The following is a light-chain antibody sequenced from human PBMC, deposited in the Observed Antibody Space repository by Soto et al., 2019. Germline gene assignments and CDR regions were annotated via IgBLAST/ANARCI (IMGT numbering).Light chain of an antibody. CDR2: DTN. CDR3: GTWDSGLSAEV. Sequence: QSVLTQPPSVSAAPGQKVTISCSGSNSNIEKNYDSWYQQFPGTAPKLLICDTNQRPSGIPDRCSGSKSGTSATLAITGLQAGAEADYYCGTWDSGLSAEVFGGGTKVTVL. J-gene: IGLJ2*01. V-gene: IGLV1-51*01. CDR1: NSNIEKNY.